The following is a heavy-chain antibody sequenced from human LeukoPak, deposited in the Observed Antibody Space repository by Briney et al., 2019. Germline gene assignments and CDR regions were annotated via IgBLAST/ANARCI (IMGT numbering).Heavy chain of an antibody. CDR1: GYTFTGYY. Sequence: ASVKVSCKASGYTFTGYYMHWVRQAPGQGLEWMGWINPNSGGTNYAQKFQGWVTMTRDTSIGTAYMELSRLRSDDTAVYYCACGLGPRLNYYYGMDVWGQGTTVTVSS. CDR2: INPNSGGT. J-gene: IGHJ6*02. D-gene: IGHD3-22*01. V-gene: IGHV1-2*04. CDR3: ACGLGPRLNYYYGMDV.